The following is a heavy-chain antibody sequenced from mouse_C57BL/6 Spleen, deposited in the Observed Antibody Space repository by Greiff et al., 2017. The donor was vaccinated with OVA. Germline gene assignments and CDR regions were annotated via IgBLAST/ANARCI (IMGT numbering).Heavy chain of an antibody. CDR2: IRNKANGYTT. J-gene: IGHJ2*01. D-gene: IGHD1-1*01. CDR1: GFTFTDYY. V-gene: IGHV7-3*01. CDR3: AIFYYGSLDY. Sequence: EVKLMASGGGLVQPGGSLSLSCAASGFTFTDYYMSWVRQPPGKALEWLGFIRNKANGYTTEYSASVKGRFTISSDNSQSILYLHMHALRAEDSATYYCAIFYYGSLDYWGQGTTLTVSS.